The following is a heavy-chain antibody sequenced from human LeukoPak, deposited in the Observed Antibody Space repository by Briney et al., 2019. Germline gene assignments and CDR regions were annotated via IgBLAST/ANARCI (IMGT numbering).Heavy chain of an antibody. Sequence: GGSLRLSCAASGFTFSSYAMSWVRQAPGKGLEWVSAISGSGGSTYYADSVKGRFTISRDNSKNTLYLQMNSLRAEDTAVYYCAKGPMVATNRPRANFDYWGQGTLVTVSS. D-gene: IGHD5-24*01. CDR2: ISGSGGST. J-gene: IGHJ4*02. CDR1: GFTFSSYA. CDR3: AKGPMVATNRPRANFDY. V-gene: IGHV3-23*01.